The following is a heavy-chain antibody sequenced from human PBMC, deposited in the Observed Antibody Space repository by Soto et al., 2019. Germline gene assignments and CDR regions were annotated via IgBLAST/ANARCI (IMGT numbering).Heavy chain of an antibody. Sequence: GASVKVSCKASGYTFTSYGISWVRQAPGQGLEWMGWISAYNGNTNYAQKLQGRVTMTTDTSTSTAYMELRSLRSDDTAVYYCARLGDSPSFYYYYMDVSGKGTTVTVSS. V-gene: IGHV1-18*01. CDR2: ISAYNGNT. D-gene: IGHD2-21*02. CDR1: GYTFTSYG. CDR3: ARLGDSPSFYYYYMDV. J-gene: IGHJ6*03.